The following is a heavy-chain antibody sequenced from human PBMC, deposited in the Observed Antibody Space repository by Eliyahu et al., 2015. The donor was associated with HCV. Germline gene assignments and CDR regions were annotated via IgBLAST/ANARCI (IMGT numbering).Heavy chain of an antibody. Sequence: QVQLVQSGDEAKKPGSSVKVFCKASGGTFSRYDINWVRQAPGHGLEWMGQFVALSGTTNYAQRLQDRLTIIADESTSTAYMELTSLKSEDTAVYYCATVPPTMPGFGLWGQGTMITVSS. CDR1: GGTFSRYD. CDR3: ATVPPTMPGFGL. CDR2: FVALSGTT. V-gene: IGHV1-69*01. D-gene: IGHD2-2*01. J-gene: IGHJ3*01.